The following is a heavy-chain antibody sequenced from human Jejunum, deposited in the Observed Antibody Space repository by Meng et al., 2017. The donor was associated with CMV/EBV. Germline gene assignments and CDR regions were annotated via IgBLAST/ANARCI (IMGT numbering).Heavy chain of an antibody. CDR1: YW. Sequence: YWMNWVRQAPGEGLEWVANIKQDGSERYYLDSVKGRFTISRDNAKNLLYLQMNSLRGDDTAVYYCTAGDCTAANCSGWGAFDLWGQGTVVTVSS. CDR3: TAGDCTAANCSGWGAFDL. CDR2: IKQDGSER. J-gene: IGHJ3*01. V-gene: IGHV3-7*01. D-gene: IGHD2-8*02.